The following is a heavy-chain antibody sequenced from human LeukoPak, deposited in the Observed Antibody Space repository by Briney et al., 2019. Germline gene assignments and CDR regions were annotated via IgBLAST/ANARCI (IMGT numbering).Heavy chain of an antibody. J-gene: IGHJ3*02. Sequence: PGGSLRLSCAASGFTFSNAWMSWVRQAPGKGLEWVGRIKSKTDGGTTDYAAPVKGRFTISRDDSKNTLYLQMNSLKTEDTAVYYCTTADGLELRSSSLGSYDAFDIWGQGTMVTVSS. CDR2: IKSKTDGGTT. D-gene: IGHD1-7*01. CDR1: GFTFSNAW. CDR3: TTADGLELRSSSLGSYDAFDI. V-gene: IGHV3-15*01.